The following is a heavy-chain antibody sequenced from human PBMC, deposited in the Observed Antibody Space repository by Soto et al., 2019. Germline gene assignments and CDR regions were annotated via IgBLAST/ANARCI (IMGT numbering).Heavy chain of an antibody. CDR1: GGSISSGDYY. Sequence: SETLSLTCTVSGGSISSGDYYWSWIRQPPGKGLEWIGYIYYSGSTYYNPSLKSRVTISVDTSKNQFSLKLSSVTAADTAVYYCARETYYYDSSGPHDAFDIWGQGTMVTGSS. J-gene: IGHJ3*02. CDR2: IYYSGST. D-gene: IGHD3-22*01. CDR3: ARETYYYDSSGPHDAFDI. V-gene: IGHV4-30-4*01.